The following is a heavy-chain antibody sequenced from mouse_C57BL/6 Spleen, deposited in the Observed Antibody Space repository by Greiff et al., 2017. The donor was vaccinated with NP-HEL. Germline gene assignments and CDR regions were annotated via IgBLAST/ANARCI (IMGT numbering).Heavy chain of an antibody. CDR3: ARYYGSSPYWYFEV. J-gene: IGHJ1*03. Sequence: QVQLQQPGAELVKPGASVKLSCKASGYTFTSYWMHWVKQRPGQGLEWIGMIHPNSGSTNYNEKFKSKATLTVDKSSSTAYMQLSSLTSEDSAVYYCARYYGSSPYWYFEVWGTGTTVTVSS. D-gene: IGHD1-1*01. V-gene: IGHV1-64*01. CDR2: IHPNSGST. CDR1: GYTFTSYW.